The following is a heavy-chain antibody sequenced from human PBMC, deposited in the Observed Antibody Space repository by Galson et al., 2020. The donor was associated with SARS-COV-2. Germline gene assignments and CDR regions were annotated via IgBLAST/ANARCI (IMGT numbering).Heavy chain of an antibody. Sequence: GESLKISCAASGFTFSSYAMSWVRQAPGKGLEWVSAISGSGGSTYYADSVKGRFTISRDNSKNTLYLQMNSLRAEDTAVYYCAKDIVVVTAEDQNYYYYYVMDVWGQGTTVTVSS. J-gene: IGHJ6*02. CDR3: AKDIVVVTAEDQNYYYYYVMDV. D-gene: IGHD2-21*02. CDR1: GFTFSSYA. CDR2: ISGSGGST. V-gene: IGHV3-23*01.